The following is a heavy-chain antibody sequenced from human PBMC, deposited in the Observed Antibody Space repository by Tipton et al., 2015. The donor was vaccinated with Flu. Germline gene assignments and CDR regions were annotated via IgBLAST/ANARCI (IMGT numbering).Heavy chain of an antibody. J-gene: IGHJ5*02. Sequence: QLVQSGGGVVQPGRSLRLSCAASGFTFSSYGMHWVRQAPGKGLEWVAVIWYDGSNKYYADSVKGRFTISRDNSKNTLYLQMNSLRAEDTAVYYCAKDLRSYSSSWTRGFDPWGQGTLVTVSS. V-gene: IGHV3-33*03. D-gene: IGHD6-13*01. CDR2: IWYDGSNK. CDR3: AKDLRSYSSSWTRGFDP. CDR1: GFTFSSYG.